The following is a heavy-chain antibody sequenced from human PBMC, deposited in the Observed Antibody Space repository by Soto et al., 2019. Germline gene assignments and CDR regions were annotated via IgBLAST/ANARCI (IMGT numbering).Heavy chain of an antibody. CDR3: AGDGSRDGYEGFYYFDS. D-gene: IGHD5-12*01. CDR1: GGTFSSYT. J-gene: IGHJ4*02. CDR2: IIPILGIA. V-gene: IGHV1-69*04. Sequence: ASVKVSCKASGGTFSSYTISWVRQDPGQGLEWMGRIIPILGIANYAQKFQGRVTITADKSTSTAYMELSSLRSEDTAVYYCAGDGSRDGYEGFYYFDSWGREPWSPSPQ.